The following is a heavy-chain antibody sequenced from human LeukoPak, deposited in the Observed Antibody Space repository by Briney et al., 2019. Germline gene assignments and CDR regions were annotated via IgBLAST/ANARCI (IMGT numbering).Heavy chain of an antibody. D-gene: IGHD3-16*01. V-gene: IGHV5-51*01. CDR1: GYSFTNYW. Sequence: GESLKISCQGSGYSFTNYWIGWVRQMPGKGLEWMGIIYPGDSHTRYSPSFQGQVTISADNSISTAYLQWSQPEGWGAAMYYCATLPFGDNSGYPDYWGQGTLVTVSS. CDR3: ATLPFGDNSGYPDY. J-gene: IGHJ4*02. CDR2: IYPGDSHT.